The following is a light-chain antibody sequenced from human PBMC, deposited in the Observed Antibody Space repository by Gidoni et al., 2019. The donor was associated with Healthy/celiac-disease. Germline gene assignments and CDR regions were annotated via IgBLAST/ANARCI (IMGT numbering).Light chain of an antibody. V-gene: IGKV1-39*01. Sequence: DIQMTQSPSSLSASVGDRVTITCRASQSISSYLNWYQQKPGKAPKLLIYAASSLQSGVPSRFSGLGSGTDFTLPISSLQPEDFATYYCQPSYSTLYTFGQGTKLEIK. CDR2: AAS. CDR3: QPSYSTLYT. CDR1: QSISSY. J-gene: IGKJ2*01.